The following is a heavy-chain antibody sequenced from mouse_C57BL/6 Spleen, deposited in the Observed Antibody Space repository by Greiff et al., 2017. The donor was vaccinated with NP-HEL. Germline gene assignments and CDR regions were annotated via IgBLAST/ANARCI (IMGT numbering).Heavy chain of an antibody. V-gene: IGHV14-4*01. Sequence: VQLQQSGAELVRPGASVKLSCTASGFNIKDDYMHWVKQRPEQGLEWIGWIDPENGDTEYASKFQGKATITADTSSNTDYLQLSSLTSEDTAVYYCTTSSVTTVDWYFDVWGTGTTVTVSS. CDR2: IDPENGDT. J-gene: IGHJ1*03. D-gene: IGHD1-1*01. CDR1: GFNIKDDY. CDR3: TTSSVTTVDWYFDV.